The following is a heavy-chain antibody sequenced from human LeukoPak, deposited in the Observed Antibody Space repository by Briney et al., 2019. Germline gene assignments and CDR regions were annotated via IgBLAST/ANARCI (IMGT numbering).Heavy chain of an antibody. CDR2: IYSSGST. V-gene: IGHV4-4*07. J-gene: IGHJ4*02. CDR1: GGSIISYY. CDR3: ARGYGAGHYFGY. D-gene: IGHD6-19*01. Sequence: PSETLSLTCNVSGGSIISYYWSWIRQPAGKGLEWIGRIYSSGSTNYNPSLKSRVSMSVDTSKNQFSLNLSFVTAADTAVYYCARGYGAGHYFGYWGQGTPVTVSS.